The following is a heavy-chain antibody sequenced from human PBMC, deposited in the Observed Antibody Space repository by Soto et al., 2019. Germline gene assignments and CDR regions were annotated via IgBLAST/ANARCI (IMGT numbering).Heavy chain of an antibody. Sequence: ASVKVSCKASGYTFTSYDINWVRQATGQGLEWMGWMNPNSGNTGYAQKFQGRVTMTRNTSISTAYMELSSLRSEDTAVYYCARGKHRPIAVSFYKWGYYYYGMDVWGQGTTVPVSS. CDR1: GYTFTSYD. D-gene: IGHD6-19*01. V-gene: IGHV1-8*01. J-gene: IGHJ6*02. CDR3: ARGKHRPIAVSFYKWGYYYYGMDV. CDR2: MNPNSGNT.